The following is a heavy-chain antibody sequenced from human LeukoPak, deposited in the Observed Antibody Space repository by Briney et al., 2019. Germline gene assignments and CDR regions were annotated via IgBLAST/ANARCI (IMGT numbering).Heavy chain of an antibody. Sequence: SETLSLTCNVSGASISSGSYFWSWIRQPAGKGLQWIGRLYASGSADYNPSLKSRVTISGDTSKNQFSLTLNSVTAADTAMYYCARDGKEGGFNYDYWGQGTLVTVSS. V-gene: IGHV4-61*02. CDR1: GASISSGSYF. CDR2: LYASGSA. D-gene: IGHD5-24*01. CDR3: ARDGKEGGFNYDY. J-gene: IGHJ4*02.